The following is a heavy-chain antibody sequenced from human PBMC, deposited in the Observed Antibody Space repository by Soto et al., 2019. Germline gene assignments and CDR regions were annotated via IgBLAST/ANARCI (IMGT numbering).Heavy chain of an antibody. CDR2: IYYSGST. J-gene: IGHJ6*03. V-gene: IGHV4-39*02. Sequence: PSETLSLTCTVSGGSISSSSYYWGWIRQPPGKGLEWIGSIYYSGSTYYNPSLKSRVTISVDTSKNQFSLKLSSVTAADTAVYYCARDGREYYDFWSGSRSSYYMDVWGKGTTVTVSS. D-gene: IGHD3-3*01. CDR3: ARDGREYYDFWSGSRSSYYMDV. CDR1: GGSISSSSYY.